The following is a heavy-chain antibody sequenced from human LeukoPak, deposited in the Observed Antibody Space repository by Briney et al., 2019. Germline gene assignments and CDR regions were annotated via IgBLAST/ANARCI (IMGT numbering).Heavy chain of an antibody. CDR3: ASRLLGRAAVSIDY. D-gene: IGHD2-15*01. CDR2: ITNDGSST. V-gene: IGHV3-74*01. Sequence: GGSLRLSCAASGLTFSSHWMHWVRQAPGKGLVWVSRITNDGSSTTYADSVKGRFTISRDNAKNMLYLQVNSLRAEDTAVYYCASRLLGRAAVSIDYWGQGTLVTVSS. J-gene: IGHJ4*02. CDR1: GLTFSSHW.